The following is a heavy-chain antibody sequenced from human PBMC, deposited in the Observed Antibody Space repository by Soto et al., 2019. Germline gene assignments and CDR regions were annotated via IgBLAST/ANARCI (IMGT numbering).Heavy chain of an antibody. Sequence: SETLSLTCTLAGGSISCYYSRWPRQPPGKGLEWIGYIYYSGSTNYNPSLKSRVTISVAPSENQFSLKLSSVTAADTAVYYCARLRFLEWLQIFHFYFDYWGQGTLVTVS. CDR1: GGSISCYY. V-gene: IGHV4-59*01. J-gene: IGHJ4*02. D-gene: IGHD3-3*01. CDR2: IYYSGST. CDR3: ARLRFLEWLQIFHFYFDY.